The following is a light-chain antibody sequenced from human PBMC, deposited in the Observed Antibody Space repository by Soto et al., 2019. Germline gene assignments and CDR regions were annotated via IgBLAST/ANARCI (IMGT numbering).Light chain of an antibody. V-gene: IGKV1-39*01. CDR3: QQSYSTPQA. CDR2: AES. CDR1: KSINSN. J-gene: IGKJ2*01. Sequence: DIQMTQSPSSLPASVGNNVTSPCRASKSINSNLNCFQQKPGKAPKLLMFAESSLQSGVPSRFSGSGSGTDFTLTISSLQPEDFATYACQQSYSTPQAFGQGTKLEIK.